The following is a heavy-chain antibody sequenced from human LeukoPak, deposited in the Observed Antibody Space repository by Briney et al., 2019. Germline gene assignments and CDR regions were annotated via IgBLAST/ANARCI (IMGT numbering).Heavy chain of an antibody. D-gene: IGHD6-13*01. CDR1: GDSISSGDYY. CDR2: IYYSGST. V-gene: IGHV4-31*11. Sequence: PQTLSLTCAVSGDSISSGDYYWTWIRHHAGKGLEWIGCIYYSGSTYYNLSLKSRLIISADTSKSHFSLKLSSVTAADTAVYYGARVREATIAPFFYCWGQGILVTVSS. J-gene: IGHJ4*02. CDR3: ARVREATIAPFFYC.